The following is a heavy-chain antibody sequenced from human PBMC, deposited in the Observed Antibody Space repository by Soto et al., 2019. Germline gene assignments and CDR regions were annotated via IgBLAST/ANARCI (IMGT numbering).Heavy chain of an antibody. CDR1: GFTFSSYG. D-gene: IGHD4-4*01. J-gene: IGHJ5*02. CDR2: IWYDGSNK. CDR3: ARESGALTVTRYNWFGP. V-gene: IGHV3-33*01. Sequence: QVQLVESGGGVVQPGRSLRLSCAASGFTFSSYGMHWVRQAPGKGLDWVAVIWYDGSNKYYADSVKGRFTISRDNSKNTLYLQMNSLRAEDRAVYYCARESGALTVTRYNWFGPWGQGTLVTVSS.